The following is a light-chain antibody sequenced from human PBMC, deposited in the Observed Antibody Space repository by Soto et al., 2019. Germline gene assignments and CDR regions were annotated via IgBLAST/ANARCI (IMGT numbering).Light chain of an antibody. CDR3: QQYGRSPRT. CDR1: ESVTSSY. Sequence: EIVLTQSPGTLSLSPGERATLSCRASESVTSSYLAWYQHKPGQAPRLLIYGASSRATGIPDRFSGSGSGTDFTLTISRLEPEDFAVYYCQQYGRSPRTSGQGTKVEIK. V-gene: IGKV3-20*01. CDR2: GAS. J-gene: IGKJ1*01.